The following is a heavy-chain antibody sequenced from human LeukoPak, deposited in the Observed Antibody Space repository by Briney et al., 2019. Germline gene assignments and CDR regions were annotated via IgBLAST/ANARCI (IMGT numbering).Heavy chain of an antibody. J-gene: IGHJ6*03. D-gene: IGHD2-15*01. CDR2: IYYSGST. CDR1: GGSISSYY. Sequence: SETLSLTCPVSGGSISSYYWSWIRQPPGKGLDWLGYIYYSGSTNYNPSLKSRVTISVDTSKNQFSLKLSSVTAADTAVYYCARVTVAATLYYYYYMDVWGKGTTVTVSS. V-gene: IGHV4-59*01. CDR3: ARVTVAATLYYYYYMDV.